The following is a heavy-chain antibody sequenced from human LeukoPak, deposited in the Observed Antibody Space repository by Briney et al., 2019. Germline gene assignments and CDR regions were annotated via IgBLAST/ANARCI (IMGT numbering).Heavy chain of an antibody. CDR2: ISGSGGST. CDR1: GFTFSSYA. D-gene: IGHD2-2*01. CDR3: AKDPVPAAISYWSDP. V-gene: IGHV3-23*01. Sequence: HAGGSLRLSCAASGFTFSSYAMSWVRQAPGKGLEWVSAISGSGGSTYYADSVKGRFTISRDNSKNTLYLQMNSLRAEDTAVYYCAKDPVPAAISYWSDPWGQGTLVTVSS. J-gene: IGHJ5*02.